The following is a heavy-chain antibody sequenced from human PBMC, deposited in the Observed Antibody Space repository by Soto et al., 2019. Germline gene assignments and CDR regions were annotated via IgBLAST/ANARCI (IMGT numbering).Heavy chain of an antibody. Sequence: QVQLVESGGGVVQPGRSLRLSCAASGFTLSTYAMHWVRQAPGKGLEWVAVIWYDGSNEYYADSVKGRFSISRDNSKNTMYLQMDSLRADDTAVYYCARARVRGVPYFDYWGQGTLVTVSS. CDR3: ARARVRGVPYFDY. CDR1: GFTLSTYA. CDR2: IWYDGSNE. V-gene: IGHV3-33*01. J-gene: IGHJ4*02. D-gene: IGHD3-10*01.